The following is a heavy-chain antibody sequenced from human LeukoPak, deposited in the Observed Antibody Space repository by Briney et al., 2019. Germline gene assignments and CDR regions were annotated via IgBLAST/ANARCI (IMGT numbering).Heavy chain of an antibody. V-gene: IGHV3-30*02. CDR2: IRHDGSNK. Sequence: GGSLRLSCVASGFTFSTYAMYWVRQAPGKGLEWVAFIRHDGSNKYYADSVKGRFTISRDNSKNTLYLQMNSLRAEDTAVYYCAKDRTVLAATLYFNYWGQGTLVTVSS. CDR3: AKDRTVLAATLYFNY. J-gene: IGHJ4*02. D-gene: IGHD2-15*01. CDR1: GFTFSTYA.